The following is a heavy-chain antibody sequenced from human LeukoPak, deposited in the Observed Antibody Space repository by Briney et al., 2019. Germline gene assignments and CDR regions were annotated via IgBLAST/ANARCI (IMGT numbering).Heavy chain of an antibody. V-gene: IGHV4-59*12. D-gene: IGHD3-10*01. J-gene: IGHJ6*03. Sequence: SETLSLTCTVSGGSISSYYWSWIRQPPGKGLEWIGYIYYSGSTNYNPSLKSRVTISVDTSKNQFSLKLSSVTAADTAVYYCARDKYYYGSGNQNYYYYYMGVWGKGTTVTISS. CDR2: IYYSGST. CDR3: ARDKYYYGSGNQNYYYYYMGV. CDR1: GGSISSYY.